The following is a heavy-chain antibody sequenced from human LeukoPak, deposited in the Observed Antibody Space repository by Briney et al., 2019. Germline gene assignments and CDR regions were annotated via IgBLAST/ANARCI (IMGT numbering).Heavy chain of an antibody. Sequence: GGSLRLSCAASGFTFSSYNMNWVRQAPGKGLEWVSPISSSSSYIYYADSVKGRFTISRDNAKNSLYLQMNSLRAEDTAVYFCARDPPSYAYWGQGTLVTVSS. D-gene: IGHD5-18*01. CDR2: ISSSSSYI. J-gene: IGHJ4*02. V-gene: IGHV3-21*01. CDR3: ARDPPSYAY. CDR1: GFTFSSYN.